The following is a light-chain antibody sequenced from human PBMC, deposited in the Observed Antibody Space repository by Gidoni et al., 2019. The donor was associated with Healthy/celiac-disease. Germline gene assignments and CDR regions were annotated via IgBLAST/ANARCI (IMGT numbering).Light chain of an antibody. CDR1: QSVSSY. CDR3: QQRSNWPGLT. V-gene: IGKV3-11*01. J-gene: IGKJ4*01. Sequence: EIMLTQSSATLSLSPGERATRSCRARQSVSSYLAWYQQKPGQAPRLLIYDASNRATGIPARFSGSGSGTDFTLTISSLEPEDFAVYYCQQRSNWPGLTFXGXTKVEIK. CDR2: DAS.